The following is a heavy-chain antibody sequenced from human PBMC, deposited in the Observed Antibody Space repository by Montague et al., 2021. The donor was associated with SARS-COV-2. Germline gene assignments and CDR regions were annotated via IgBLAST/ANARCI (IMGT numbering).Heavy chain of an antibody. V-gene: IGHV3-53*04. CDR2: IYSGGST. CDR3: AREIAAAAYGWNWFDP. Sequence: RLSLSASGFTVSSNYMSWVRQAPGKGLEWVSVIYSGGSTYYADSVKGRFTISRHNSKNTLYLQMNSLRAEDTAVYYCAREIAAAAYGWNWFDPWGQGTLVTVSS. D-gene: IGHD6-13*01. J-gene: IGHJ5*02. CDR1: GFTVSSNY.